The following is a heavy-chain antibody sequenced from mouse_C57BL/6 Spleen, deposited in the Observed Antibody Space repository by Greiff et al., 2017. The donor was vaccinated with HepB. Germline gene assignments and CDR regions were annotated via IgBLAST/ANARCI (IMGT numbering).Heavy chain of an antibody. CDR3: ARDDYDGYAMDY. CDR2: ISSGSSTI. D-gene: IGHD2-4*01. V-gene: IGHV5-17*01. Sequence: EVMLVESGGGLVKPGESLKLSCAASGFTFSDYGMHWVRQAPEKGLEWVAYISSGSSTIYYADTVKGRFTISRDNAKNTLFLQMTSLRSEDTAMYYCARDDYDGYAMDYWGQGTSVTVSS. J-gene: IGHJ4*01. CDR1: GFTFSDYG.